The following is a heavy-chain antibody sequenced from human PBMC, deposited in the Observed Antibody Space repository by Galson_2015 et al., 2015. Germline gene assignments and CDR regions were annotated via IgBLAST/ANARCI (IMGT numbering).Heavy chain of an antibody. J-gene: IGHJ6*02. D-gene: IGHD3-3*01. Sequence: AISGDSVSTNSAAWNWIRQSPSRGLEWLGRTYFRSKWYHDYALSMKSRIIINPDTSKNQFSLHLNSVSPEDTAVYYCARAVYYDFWSGYYTAVDVWGQGTTVTVSS. CDR1: GDSVSTNSAA. CDR3: ARAVYYDFWSGYYTAVDV. CDR2: TYFRSKWYH. V-gene: IGHV6-1*01.